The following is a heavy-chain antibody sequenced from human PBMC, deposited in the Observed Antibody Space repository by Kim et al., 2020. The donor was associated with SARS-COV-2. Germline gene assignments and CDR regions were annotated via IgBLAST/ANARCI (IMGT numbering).Heavy chain of an antibody. Sequence: GGSLRHSCAASGFTFSSYTMHWVRQAPGKGLVWVSRINTDGGTRSYADPVRGRFTVSRDNAKNTLYLQMNSLRAEDTAVYYCVVATSWAFRVWGQGTMVT. V-gene: IGHV3-74*01. CDR3: VVATSWAFRV. J-gene: IGHJ3*01. D-gene: IGHD2-2*01. CDR1: GFTFSSYT. CDR2: INTDGGTR.